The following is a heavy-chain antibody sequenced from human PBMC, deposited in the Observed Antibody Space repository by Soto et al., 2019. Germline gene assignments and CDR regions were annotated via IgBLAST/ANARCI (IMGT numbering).Heavy chain of an antibody. Sequence: QVQLVQSGAEVKKPGASVKVSCKASGYTFTSYGISWVRQAPGQGLEWMGWISAYNGNTNYAQKLQGRVTMTTDTSTSRAYMELRSLRSDDTAVYYCARVVLRYCSGGSCFAGLGWFDPWGQGTLVTVSS. D-gene: IGHD2-15*01. CDR1: GYTFTSYG. CDR3: ARVVLRYCSGGSCFAGLGWFDP. V-gene: IGHV1-18*01. J-gene: IGHJ5*02. CDR2: ISAYNGNT.